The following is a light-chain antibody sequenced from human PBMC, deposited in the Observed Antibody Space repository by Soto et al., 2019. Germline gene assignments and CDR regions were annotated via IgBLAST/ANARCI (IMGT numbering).Light chain of an antibody. V-gene: IGLV2-11*01. Sequence: QSVLTQPRSVSGSPGQSVTISCTGSSTDVGGYNYVSWYQQHPGKAPKLIIYDVSKRPSGVPDRFSGSKSGNTASLTISGLQAEDEADHYCSSYADTERIFGGGTKLTVL. J-gene: IGLJ2*01. CDR1: STDVGGYNY. CDR2: DVS. CDR3: SSYADTERI.